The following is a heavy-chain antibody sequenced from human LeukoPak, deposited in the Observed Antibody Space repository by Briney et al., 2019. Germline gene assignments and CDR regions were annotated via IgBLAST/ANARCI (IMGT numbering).Heavy chain of an antibody. CDR2: IRSKADSYTT. D-gene: IGHD6-13*01. V-gene: IGHV3-73*01. Sequence: GGSLRLSCAASGFTFSGSAMHWVRQSSGKGLEWLGRIRSKADSYTTAYAASVKGRFIVSRDGSKNTAYLQMNSLKTEDTAVYYCRAAADLNDYWGQGTLVTVSS. J-gene: IGHJ4*02. CDR3: RAAADLNDY. CDR1: GFTFSGSA.